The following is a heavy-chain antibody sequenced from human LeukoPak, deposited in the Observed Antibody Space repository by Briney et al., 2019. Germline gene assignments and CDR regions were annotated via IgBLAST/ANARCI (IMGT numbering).Heavy chain of an antibody. CDR1: GFSVSNNY. CDR3: TTDLVVVTAIP. V-gene: IGHV3-15*01. Sequence: GGSLRLSCAASGFSVSNNYMRWVRQAPGKGLEWVGRIKSKTDGGTTDYAAPVKGRFTISRDDSKNTLYLQMNSLKTEDTAVYYCTTDLVVVTAIPWGQGTLVTVSS. CDR2: IKSKTDGGTT. D-gene: IGHD2-21*02. J-gene: IGHJ5*02.